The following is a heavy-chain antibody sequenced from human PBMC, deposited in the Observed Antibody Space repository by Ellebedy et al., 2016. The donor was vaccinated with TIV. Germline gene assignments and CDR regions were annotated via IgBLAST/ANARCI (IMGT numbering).Heavy chain of an antibody. CDR2: IYYSGST. CDR1: GGSISSYY. D-gene: IGHD3-10*01. V-gene: IGHV4-59*01. J-gene: IGHJ4*02. CDR3: ARVWSDYYGSGRDDY. Sequence: SETLSLTCTVSGGSISSYYWSWTRQPPGKGLEWIGYIYYSGSTNYNPSLKSRVTISVDTSKNQFSLKLSSVTAADTAVYYCARVWSDYYGSGRDDYWGQGTLVTVSS.